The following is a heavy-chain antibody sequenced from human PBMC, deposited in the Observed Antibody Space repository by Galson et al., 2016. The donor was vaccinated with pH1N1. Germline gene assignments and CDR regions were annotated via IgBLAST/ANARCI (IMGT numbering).Heavy chain of an antibody. CDR3: AKDERQGTVSRAFDV. V-gene: IGHV3-23*01. Sequence: SLRLSCAASGFIFNTYSMNWVRQAPGKGLEWVSVINAAGDITNYADSLKGRFTISRDNSKNTLYLQISDERAEDTAIYFCAKDERQGTVSRAFDVWGQGTMVTVSS. CDR2: INAAGDIT. D-gene: IGHD3/OR15-3a*01. J-gene: IGHJ3*01. CDR1: GFIFNTYS.